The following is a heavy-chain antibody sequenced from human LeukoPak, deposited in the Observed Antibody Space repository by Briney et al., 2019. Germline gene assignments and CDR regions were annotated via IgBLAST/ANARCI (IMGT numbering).Heavy chain of an antibody. CDR2: IRSKAYGGTT. CDR3: TRLEGYCTNGVCPTY. V-gene: IGHV3-49*04. CDR1: GFTFGDYA. Sequence: GRSLRLSCTASGFTFGDYAMSWVRQAPGKGLEWVGFIRSKAYGGTTEYAASVKGRFTISRDDSKSIAYLQMNSLKTEDTAVYYCTRLEGYCTNGVCPTYWGQGTLVIVSS. D-gene: IGHD2-8*01. J-gene: IGHJ4*02.